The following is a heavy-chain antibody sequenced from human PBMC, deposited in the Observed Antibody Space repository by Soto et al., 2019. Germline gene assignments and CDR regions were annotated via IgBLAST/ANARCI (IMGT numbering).Heavy chain of an antibody. Sequence: QPGGSLRLSCAASGFTFSSYSMNWVRQAPGKGLEWVSYISSSSSTIYYADSVKGRFTISRDNAKNSLYLQMNSLRAEDTAVYYCAREDYSNYEAFDWFDPWGQGTLVTVSS. CDR1: GFTFSSYS. J-gene: IGHJ5*02. D-gene: IGHD4-4*01. V-gene: IGHV3-48*01. CDR2: ISSSSSTI. CDR3: AREDYSNYEAFDWFDP.